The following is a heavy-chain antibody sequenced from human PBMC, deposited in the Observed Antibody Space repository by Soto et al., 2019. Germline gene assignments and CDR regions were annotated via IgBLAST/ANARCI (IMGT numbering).Heavy chain of an antibody. CDR1: GFTFSSYG. J-gene: IGHJ6*03. CDR2: IRYDGSNK. V-gene: IGHV3-33*01. CDR3: ARGASYYYYYMDV. Sequence: GGSLRLSCAASGFTFSSYGMHWVRQAPGKGLEWVAVIRYDGSNKYYADSVKGRFTISRDNSKNTLYLQMNSLRAEDTAVYYCARGASYYYYYMDVWGKGTTVTVSS.